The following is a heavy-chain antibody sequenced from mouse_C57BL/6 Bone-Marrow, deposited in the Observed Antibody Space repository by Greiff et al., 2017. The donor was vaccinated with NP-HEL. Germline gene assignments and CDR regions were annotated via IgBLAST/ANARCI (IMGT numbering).Heavy chain of an antibody. CDR3: TRWDDGYHDY. CDR2: IDPETGGT. D-gene: IGHD2-3*01. J-gene: IGHJ2*01. CDR1: GYTFTDYE. Sequence: QVQLKQSGAELVRPGASVTLSCEASGYTFTDYEMHWVKQTPVHGLEWIGAIDPETGGTAYNQKFKGKAILTADKSSSTAYMELRSLTSEDSAVYYCTRWDDGYHDYWGQGTTLTVSS. V-gene: IGHV1-15*01.